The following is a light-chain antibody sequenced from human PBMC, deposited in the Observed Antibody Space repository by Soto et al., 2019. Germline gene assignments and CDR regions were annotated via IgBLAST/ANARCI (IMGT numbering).Light chain of an antibody. V-gene: IGLV2-11*01. Sequence: QSVLTQPPSVSAAPGQKVTISCSGGSSNIGNNYVSWYQQHPGKAPKLMIYDVSKRPSGVPDRFSGSKSGNTASLTISGVQAEDEADYYCCSYAGSFTWVFGGGTKLTVL. CDR2: DVS. CDR1: SSNIGNNY. CDR3: CSYAGSFTWV. J-gene: IGLJ3*02.